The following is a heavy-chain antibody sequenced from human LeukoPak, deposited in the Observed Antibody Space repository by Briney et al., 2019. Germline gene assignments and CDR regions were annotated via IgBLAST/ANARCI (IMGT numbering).Heavy chain of an antibody. CDR2: INLSDGST. Sequence: GASVKVSCTASGNTFTGNHMHWVRQAPGQGLEWMGIINLSDGSTNYAQKFQDRVTMTRDTPTSTVYVELSSLRSDDAALYYCARGDKYSFGPGDWGQGTLVTVSS. CDR1: GNTFTGNH. D-gene: IGHD3-3*01. V-gene: IGHV1-46*01. CDR3: ARGDKYSFGPGD. J-gene: IGHJ4*02.